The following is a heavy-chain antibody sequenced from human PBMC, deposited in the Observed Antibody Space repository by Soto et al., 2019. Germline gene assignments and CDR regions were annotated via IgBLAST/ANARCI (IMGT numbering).Heavy chain of an antibody. CDR2: VDHSGRT. Sequence: PSETRSLTCAVSGYSINSDYYWGWIRQPPGKGLEWIGSVDHSGRTYYSPSLRSRLTIFIDTSKNQSSLRLTSVTAADTAMYFCAKKGYYPSGKINLFDSWGPGTLVTVSS. V-gene: IGHV4-38-2*01. CDR1: GYSINSDYY. D-gene: IGHD3-10*01. J-gene: IGHJ4*02. CDR3: AKKGYYPSGKINLFDS.